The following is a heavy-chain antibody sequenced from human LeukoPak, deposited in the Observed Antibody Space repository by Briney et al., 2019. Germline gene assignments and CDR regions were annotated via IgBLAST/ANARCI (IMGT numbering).Heavy chain of an antibody. CDR1: GFTFSAFH. CDR3: TTYTSGHY. J-gene: IGHJ4*02. D-gene: IGHD6-19*01. V-gene: IGHV3-73*01. Sequence: PGGSLTLSCAASGFTFSAFHMHWVRQACGKGLEWVGRIKTKANSYATAYAASVKGRFTVSRDDSKNTAYLQMSSLKTEDTAVYYCTTYTSGHYWGQGTLVTVSS. CDR2: IKTKANSYAT.